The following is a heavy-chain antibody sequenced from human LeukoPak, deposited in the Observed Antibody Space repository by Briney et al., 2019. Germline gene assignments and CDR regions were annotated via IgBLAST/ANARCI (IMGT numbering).Heavy chain of an antibody. CDR2: IKQDGSEK. D-gene: IGHD3-22*01. V-gene: IGHV3-7*01. CDR1: GFTFGSYW. CDR3: ARVGDSSGYYTTFCYYYYMDV. J-gene: IGHJ6*03. Sequence: GGSLRLSCAASGFTFGSYWMTWVRQAPGKGLEWVANIKQDGSEKYYVGSVKGRFTISRDNAKNSLYLQMNSLRAEDTAVYYCARVGDSSGYYTTFCYYYYMDVWGKGTTVTISS.